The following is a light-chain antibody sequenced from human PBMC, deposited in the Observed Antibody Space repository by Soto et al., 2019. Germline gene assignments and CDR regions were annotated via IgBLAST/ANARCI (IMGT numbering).Light chain of an antibody. V-gene: IGKV3-15*01. J-gene: IGKJ3*01. CDR1: QSVSNN. CDR2: VAS. Sequence: ETVMQQSTVPLSVSPGERATLSCRASQSVSNNLAWYQQKPGQAPRLLIYVASTRASGVSARFSGSGSGTEFTLTICSLLSEDGAVYYCQQANNWPPFTFGPGTKVDLK. CDR3: QQANNWPPFT.